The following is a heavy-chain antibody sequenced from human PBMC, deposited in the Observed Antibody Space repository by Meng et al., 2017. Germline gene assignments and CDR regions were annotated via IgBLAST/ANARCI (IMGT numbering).Heavy chain of an antibody. CDR3: ARVVAATTLFLDY. J-gene: IGHJ4*02. CDR2: IYHSGST. D-gene: IGHD2-15*01. Sequence: QVPLQASGPVLVKPSGPLSLTCAVSGGSISSSNWWSWVRQPPGKGLEWIGEIYHSGSTNYNPSLKSRVTISVDKSKNQFSLKLSSVTAADTAVYYCARVVAATTLFLDYWGQGTLVTVSS. V-gene: IGHV4-4*02. CDR1: GGSISSSNW.